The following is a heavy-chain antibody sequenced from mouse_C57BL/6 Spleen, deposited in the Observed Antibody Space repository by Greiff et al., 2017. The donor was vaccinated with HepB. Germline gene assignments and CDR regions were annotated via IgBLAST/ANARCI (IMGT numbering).Heavy chain of an antibody. CDR2: IDPSDSYT. V-gene: IGHV1-59*01. Sequence: QVQLQQPGAELVRPGTSVKLSCKASGYTFTSYWMHWVKQRPGQGLEWIGVIDPSDSYTNYNQKFKGKATLTVDTSSSTAYMQLSSLTSEDSAVYYCARSTTVVEDYAMDYWGQGTSVTVSS. D-gene: IGHD1-1*01. CDR1: GYTFTSYW. CDR3: ARSTTVVEDYAMDY. J-gene: IGHJ4*01.